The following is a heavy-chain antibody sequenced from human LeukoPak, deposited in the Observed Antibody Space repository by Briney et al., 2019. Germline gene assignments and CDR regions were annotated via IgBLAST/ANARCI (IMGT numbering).Heavy chain of an antibody. D-gene: IGHD5-24*01. J-gene: IGHJ4*02. CDR1: GYTFTSYY. Sequence: ASVKVSCKAYGYTFTSYYMHWVRQAPGQGLEWMGIINPSGGSTSYAQKFQGRVTMTRDTSTSTVYMELSSLRSEDTAVYYCARDRVRDGYNFGYFDYWGQGTLVTVSS. CDR3: ARDRVRDGYNFGYFDY. V-gene: IGHV1-46*01. CDR2: INPSGGST.